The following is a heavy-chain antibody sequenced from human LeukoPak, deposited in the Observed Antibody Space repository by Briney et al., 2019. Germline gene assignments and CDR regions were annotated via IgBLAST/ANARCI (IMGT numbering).Heavy chain of an antibody. CDR3: AKPLYYYGSGSFTFDY. D-gene: IGHD3-10*01. Sequence: GGSLRLSCAASGFTFSSYAMSWVRQAPGKGLKWVSAISGSGGSTYYADSVKGRFTISRDNSKNTLYLKMNSLRAEDTAVYYCAKPLYYYGSGSFTFDYWGQGTLVTVSS. V-gene: IGHV3-23*01. CDR2: ISGSGGST. CDR1: GFTFSSYA. J-gene: IGHJ4*02.